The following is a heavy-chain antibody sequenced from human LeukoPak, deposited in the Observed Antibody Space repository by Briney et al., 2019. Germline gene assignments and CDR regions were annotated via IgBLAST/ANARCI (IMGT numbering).Heavy chain of an antibody. D-gene: IGHD3-10*01. CDR1: GFTFTSSA. CDR2: IVVGSGNT. V-gene: IGHV1-58*01. CDR3: AAADYSGSASYYNSVYGMDV. Sequence: ASVKVSCKASGFTFTSSAGQWVRQARGQPLEWVGWIVVGSGNTNYAQKFQERVTITRDINTRTAYMELSSLRPEDTAVYYCAAADYSGSASYYNSVYGMDVWGKGTTVTVSS. J-gene: IGHJ6*04.